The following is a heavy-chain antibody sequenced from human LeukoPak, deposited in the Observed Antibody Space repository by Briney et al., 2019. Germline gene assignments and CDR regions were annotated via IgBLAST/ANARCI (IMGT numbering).Heavy chain of an antibody. CDR2: ISYDGSNK. D-gene: IGHD3-22*01. J-gene: IGHJ4*02. Sequence: GRSLRLSCAASGFTFSSYAMHWVRQAPGKGLEWVAVISYDGSNKYYADSVKGRFTISRDNSKNTLYLQMNSLRAEDTAVYYCARHFGEIYDSSGHYYLDYWGQGILVTVSS. CDR1: GFTFSSYA. CDR3: ARHFGEIYDSSGHYYLDY. V-gene: IGHV3-30-3*01.